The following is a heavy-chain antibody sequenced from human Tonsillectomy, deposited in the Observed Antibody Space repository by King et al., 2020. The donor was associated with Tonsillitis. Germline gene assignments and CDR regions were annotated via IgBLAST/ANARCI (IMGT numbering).Heavy chain of an antibody. V-gene: IGHV1-3*01. CDR1: GYTFTSYA. D-gene: IGHD3-22*01. J-gene: IGHJ4*02. CDR3: ANLSDCRGYYRDY. CDR2: INAGNGNT. Sequence: QLVQSGAEVKKPGASVKVSCKASGYTFTSYAMHWVRQAPGQRLEWMGWINAGNGNTKYSQKFQGRVTITRDTSASTAYMELSSLRSEDTAVNYCANLSDCRGYYRDYWGQGTLVTVSS.